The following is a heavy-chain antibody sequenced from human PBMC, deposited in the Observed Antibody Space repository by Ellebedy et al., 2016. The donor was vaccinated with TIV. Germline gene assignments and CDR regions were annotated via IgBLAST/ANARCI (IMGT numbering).Heavy chain of an antibody. CDR1: GFTFRNAW. J-gene: IGHJ4*02. V-gene: IGHV3-48*04. D-gene: IGHD6-19*01. CDR2: ISSSSSPI. Sequence: GESLKISXAASGFTFRNAWMSWVRQAPGKGLEWVSYISSSSSPIYYADSVKGRFTISRDNAKNSLYLQMNSLRAEDTAVYYCARDWGSSGGGNYFDYWGQGTLVTVSS. CDR3: ARDWGSSGGGNYFDY.